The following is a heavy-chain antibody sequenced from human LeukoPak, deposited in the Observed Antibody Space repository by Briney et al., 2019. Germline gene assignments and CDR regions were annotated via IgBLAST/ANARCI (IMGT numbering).Heavy chain of an antibody. CDR2: ISYDGSNK. CDR3: AKVYGDYYYYYGMDV. D-gene: IGHD4-17*01. Sequence: GGSLRLSCAASGFTFSSYGMHWVRQASGKGLEWVAVISYDGSNKYYADSVKGRFTISRDNSKNTLYLQMNSLRAEDTAVYYCAKVYGDYYYYYGMDVWGQGTTVTVSS. CDR1: GFTFSSYG. J-gene: IGHJ6*02. V-gene: IGHV3-30*18.